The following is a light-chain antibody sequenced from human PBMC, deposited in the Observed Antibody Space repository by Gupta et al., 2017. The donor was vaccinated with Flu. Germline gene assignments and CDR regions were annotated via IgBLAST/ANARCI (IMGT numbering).Light chain of an antibody. J-gene: IGLJ2*01. CDR1: SRHSSYA. CDR2: LNSDGSH. Sequence: LVLPQSPSASPSLGASVKLTCTPSSRHSSYASAWHQQQPEKGPRYSMTLNSDGSHSNGDGIPDRFSGSGFGADRHLTISSLEAEDDDDYYCPTWNTGIHVLGGGTKLTVL. CDR3: PTWNTGIHV. V-gene: IGLV4-69*01.